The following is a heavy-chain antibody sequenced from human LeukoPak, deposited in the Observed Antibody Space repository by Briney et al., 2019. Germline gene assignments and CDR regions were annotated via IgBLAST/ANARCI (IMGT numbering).Heavy chain of an antibody. CDR2: ISGGST. Sequence: GGSLRLSCAASGFTVSSNEMSWVRQAPGKGLEWVSSISGGSTYYADSRKGRFTISRDNSKNTLHLQMNSLRAEDTAVYYCARSGYSYGPFDYWGQGTLVTVSS. CDR3: ARSGYSYGPFDY. V-gene: IGHV3-38-3*01. D-gene: IGHD5-18*01. CDR1: GFTVSSNE. J-gene: IGHJ4*02.